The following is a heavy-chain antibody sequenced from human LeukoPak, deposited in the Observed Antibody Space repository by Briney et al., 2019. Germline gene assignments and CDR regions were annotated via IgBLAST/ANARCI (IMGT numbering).Heavy chain of an antibody. CDR2: IYYSGST. Sequence: SETLSLTCTVSGGSISSYYWSWIRQPPGKGLKWIGYIYYSGSTNYNPSLKSRVTISVDTSKNQFSLKLSSVTAADTAVYYCASVRRGFGESSKYYAYYYMGVWGKGTTVTVSS. J-gene: IGHJ6*03. CDR1: GGSISSYY. V-gene: IGHV4-59*08. CDR3: ASVRRGFGESSKYYAYYYMGV. D-gene: IGHD3-10*01.